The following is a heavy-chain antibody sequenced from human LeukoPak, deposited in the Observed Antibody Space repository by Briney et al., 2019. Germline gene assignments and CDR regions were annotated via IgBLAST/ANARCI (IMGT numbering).Heavy chain of an antibody. CDR3: AREIRDHYGSGSYYPFDY. CDR1: GGSFSGYY. CDR2: INHSGST. Sequence: KPSETLSLTCAVYGGSFSGYYWSWIRQPPGKGLEWIGEINHSGSTNYNPSLKSRVTISVDTSKNQFSLKLSSVTAADTAVYYCAREIRDHYGSGSYYPFDYWGQGTLVTVSS. J-gene: IGHJ4*02. V-gene: IGHV4-34*01. D-gene: IGHD3-10*01.